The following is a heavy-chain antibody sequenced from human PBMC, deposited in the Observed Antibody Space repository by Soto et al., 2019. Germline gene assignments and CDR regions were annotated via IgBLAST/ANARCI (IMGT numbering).Heavy chain of an antibody. CDR1: GGTFSSYT. D-gene: IGHD4-17*01. V-gene: IGHV1-69*08. J-gene: IGHJ6*02. CDR3: ARDPPATTVTTLRYLDRGGDYYGMDV. Sequence: QVQLVQSGAEVKKPGSSVKVSCKASGGTFSSYTISWVRQAPGQGLEWMGRIIPILGIANYAQKFQGRVTITADKSTSTAYMELSSLRSEDTAVYYCARDPPATTVTTLRYLDRGGDYYGMDVWDQGTTVTVSS. CDR2: IIPILGIA.